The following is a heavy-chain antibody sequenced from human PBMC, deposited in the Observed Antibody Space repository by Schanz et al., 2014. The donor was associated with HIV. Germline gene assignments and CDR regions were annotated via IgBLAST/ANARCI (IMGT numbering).Heavy chain of an antibody. Sequence: EVQLVESGEGFVQPGGSLRLSCAASGFTFRHYAMHWVRQAPGKGLEYVSGISSKGIDPYYGDSVKGRFTISRDNSKDSLYLQMGTLRLEDMGMYYCARSRSGWLTPFDYWGQGTLVTVSS. CDR1: GFTFRHYA. V-gene: IGHV3-64*02. D-gene: IGHD6-19*01. J-gene: IGHJ4*02. CDR2: ISSKGIDP. CDR3: ARSRSGWLTPFDY.